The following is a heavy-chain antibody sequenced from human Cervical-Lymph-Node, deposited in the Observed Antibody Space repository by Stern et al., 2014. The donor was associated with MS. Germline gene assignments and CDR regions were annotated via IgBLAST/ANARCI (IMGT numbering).Heavy chain of an antibody. J-gene: IGHJ4*02. D-gene: IGHD3-22*01. CDR2: INTNTGNP. CDR1: GYSFNRYA. V-gene: IGHV7-4-1*02. CDR3: ARDLRDISGYSLDS. Sequence: QVQLVQSGSELRKPGASVKVSCKASGYSFNRYAVTWVRQAPGQGLEWLGWINTNTGNPTYAPGFTGRVVFSLATSVSTTYLHISSLKAEDTAVYYCARDLRDISGYSLDSGGQGSLVTVSS.